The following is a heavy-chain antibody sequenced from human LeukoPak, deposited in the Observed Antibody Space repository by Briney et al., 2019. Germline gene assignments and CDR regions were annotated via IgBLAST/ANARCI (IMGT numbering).Heavy chain of an antibody. J-gene: IGHJ4*02. D-gene: IGHD6-13*01. V-gene: IGHV1-69*13. Sequence: ASVKVSCNASGGTFSSYAISWVRQAPGQGLEWMGGIIPIFGTANYAQKFQGRVTITADESTSTAYMELSSLRSEDTAVYYCVRVYTDSSSSEDYWGQGTLVTVSS. CDR3: VRVYTDSSSSEDY. CDR2: IIPIFGTA. CDR1: GGTFSSYA.